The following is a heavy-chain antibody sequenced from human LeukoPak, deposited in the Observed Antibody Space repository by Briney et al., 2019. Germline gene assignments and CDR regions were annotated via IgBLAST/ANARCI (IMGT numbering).Heavy chain of an antibody. J-gene: IGHJ4*02. Sequence: GGSLRLSCAASGFTFDDYAMSWVRQAPGKGLEWVSRINWNGGSTSYADSVKGRFTISRDNAKNSLYLQMNSLRAEDTAVYYCARPYAPPAGYWGQGTLVTVSS. CDR3: ARPYAPPAGY. D-gene: IGHD2-2*01. CDR1: GFTFDDYA. CDR2: INWNGGST. V-gene: IGHV3-20*04.